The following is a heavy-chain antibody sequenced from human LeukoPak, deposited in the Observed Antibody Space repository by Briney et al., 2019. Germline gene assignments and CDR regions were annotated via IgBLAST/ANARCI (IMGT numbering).Heavy chain of an antibody. D-gene: IGHD4-17*01. CDR3: ARGGNHGDYWYFDL. V-gene: IGHV3-30-3*01. Sequence: GRSLRLSCAASGFTFSNYAMDWVRQAPGKGLEWVAMISYDGTHKYYADSVKGRFTISRDNSKSTLYLQMNSLRAEDTAVYYCARGGNHGDYWYFDLWGRGTLVTVSS. CDR2: ISYDGTHK. J-gene: IGHJ2*01. CDR1: GFTFSNYA.